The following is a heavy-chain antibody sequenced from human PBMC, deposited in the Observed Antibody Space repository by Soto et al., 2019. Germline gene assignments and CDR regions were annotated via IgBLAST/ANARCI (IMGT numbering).Heavy chain of an antibody. CDR1: LLSLSARGMR. Sequence: SGAPVPNPQQTLTLTWPFSLLSLSARGMRVSWIRQAPGNALEWLARIEWDYDKFYGTSLKTRLPISKVTTKNQVVLTMTNMDPVDTATYYCARTHPVAYDGSGYYTFDYWGQGTLVTVSS. D-gene: IGHD3-22*01. CDR2: IEWDYDK. J-gene: IGHJ4*02. V-gene: IGHV2-70*04. CDR3: ARTHPVAYDGSGYYTFDY.